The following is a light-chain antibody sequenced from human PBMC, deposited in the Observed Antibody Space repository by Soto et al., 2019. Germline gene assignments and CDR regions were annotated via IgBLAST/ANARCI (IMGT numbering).Light chain of an antibody. J-gene: IGKJ4*01. CDR2: GAS. V-gene: IGKV3-20*01. CDR1: QSVSNNY. Sequence: EIVLTQSPGTLSLSPGERATHSCRASQSVSNNYLAWYQQKPGQAPRLLIYGASSRATGIPDRFSGSGSGTDFTLTISRLEAEDFAVYYCQQYGTSPLLTFGGGTKV. CDR3: QQYGTSPLLT.